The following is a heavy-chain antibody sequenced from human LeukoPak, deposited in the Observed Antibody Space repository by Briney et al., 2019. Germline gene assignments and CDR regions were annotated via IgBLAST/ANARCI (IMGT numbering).Heavy chain of an antibody. CDR1: GFTFDDYA. J-gene: IGHJ4*02. V-gene: IGHV3-9*01. D-gene: IGHD6-13*01. CDR2: ISWNSGSI. CDR3: AKGQMRAAGSQYFDY. Sequence: PGRSLRLSCAASGFTFDDYAMHWVRQAPGKGLEWVSGISWNSGSIGYADSVKGRFTISRDNAKNSLYLQMNSLRAEDTALYYCAKGQMRAAGSQYFDYWGQGTLVTVSS.